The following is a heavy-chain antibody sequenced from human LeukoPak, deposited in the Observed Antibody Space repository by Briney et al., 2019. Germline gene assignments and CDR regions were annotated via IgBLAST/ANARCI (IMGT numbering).Heavy chain of an antibody. CDR1: GYNFINYY. D-gene: IGHD2-21*01. V-gene: IGHV1-46*01. J-gene: IGHJ6*02. Sequence: ASVKVSCQASGYNFINYYIHWVRQAPGHGLEWMGVIKPSGGSTTYAQKFQDRVTMTRDMSTRTVYMEVSSLRSEDTAVYYCARTSKFHMGVWGQGTTVTVSS. CDR3: ARTSKFHMGV. CDR2: IKPSGGST.